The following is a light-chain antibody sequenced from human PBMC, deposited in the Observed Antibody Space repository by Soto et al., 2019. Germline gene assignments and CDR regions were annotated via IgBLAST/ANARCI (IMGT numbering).Light chain of an antibody. Sequence: EIVLTQSPATLSLSPGERATLPCRASQSVSSYLAWYQQKPGQAPRIIIYDAYNRATGIPARFSGSGSGTDFTLTISSLEPEDFAVYYCQQHSNWPLTFGRGTKVDNK. CDR1: QSVSSY. V-gene: IGKV3-11*01. J-gene: IGKJ4*01. CDR2: DAY. CDR3: QQHSNWPLT.